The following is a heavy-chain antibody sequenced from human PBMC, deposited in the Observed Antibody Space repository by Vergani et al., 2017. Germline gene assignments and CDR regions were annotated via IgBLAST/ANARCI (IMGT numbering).Heavy chain of an antibody. Sequence: EVQLVESGGGLVQPGGSLRLSCAASGFTFSSYRMSWVRQAPGKGLEWVANIKQDGSEKYYVDSVKGRFTISRDNAKNSLYLQMNSLRAEDTAVYYCARDLRGSYYYYYMDVWGKGTTVTVSS. CDR2: IKQDGSEK. CDR3: ARDLRGSYYYYYMDV. CDR1: GFTFSSYR. D-gene: IGHD3-16*01. J-gene: IGHJ6*03. V-gene: IGHV3-7*01.